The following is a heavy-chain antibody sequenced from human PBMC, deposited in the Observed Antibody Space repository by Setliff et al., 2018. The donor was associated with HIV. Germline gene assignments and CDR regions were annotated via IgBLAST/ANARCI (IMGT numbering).Heavy chain of an antibody. V-gene: IGHV3-11*01. CDR1: RFTFSDYY. Sequence: WGSLRLSCAASRFTFSDYYMSWIRQAPGKGLEWVSYISSRGTTIYYADSVKGPFTISRDNSKSTLYLQMNSLRDGDTALYYCAKNTPSIINDPYYYYKDVWGKGTTVTVSS. J-gene: IGHJ6*03. CDR3: AKNTPSIINDPYYYYKDV. CDR2: ISSRGTTI. D-gene: IGHD1-1*01.